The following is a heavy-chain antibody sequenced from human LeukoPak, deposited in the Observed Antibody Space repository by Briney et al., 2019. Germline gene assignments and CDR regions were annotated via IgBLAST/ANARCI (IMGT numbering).Heavy chain of an antibody. D-gene: IGHD2-8*01. V-gene: IGHV3-48*03. J-gene: IGHJ4*02. Sequence: GGSLRLSCAASGFSLTTYPMNLIRQVPGKGLEWVSHISSDGNTEYYADSVRVRFTMSRDNAKNSLDLHMNSLRTEDTAVYYCARDIVNGPFVTSLESWGQGALVTVSS. CDR2: ISSDGNTE. CDR3: ARDIVNGPFVTSLES. CDR1: GFSLTTYP.